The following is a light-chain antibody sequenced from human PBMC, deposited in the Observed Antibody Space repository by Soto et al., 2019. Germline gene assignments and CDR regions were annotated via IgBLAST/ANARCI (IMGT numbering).Light chain of an antibody. CDR1: SSDVGGYDY. CDR3: ASYGGNNNFV. Sequence: QYALRHPPSASWSPGHSVTISCTGTSSDVGGYDYVSWYQQHPGKAPKLMIYEVTKRPSGVPDRFSGSKSGNTASLTVSGLQAEDEADYYCASYGGNNNFVFGSGTKVTVL. V-gene: IGLV2-8*01. CDR2: EVT. J-gene: IGLJ1*01.